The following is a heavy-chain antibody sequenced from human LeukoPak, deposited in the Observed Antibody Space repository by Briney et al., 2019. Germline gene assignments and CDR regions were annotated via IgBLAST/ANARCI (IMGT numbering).Heavy chain of an antibody. D-gene: IGHD3-22*01. CDR3: ARASAMIVVVRGAFDI. J-gene: IGHJ3*02. CDR2: ISSSGSTI. V-gene: IGHV3-48*03. CDR1: GFTFSSYE. Sequence: PGGSLRLSCAASGFTFSSYEMNWVRQAPGKGLEWVSYISSSGSTIYYADSVKGRFTISRDNAKNSLYLQMNSLRAEDTADYYCARASAMIVVVRGAFDIWGQGTMVTVSS.